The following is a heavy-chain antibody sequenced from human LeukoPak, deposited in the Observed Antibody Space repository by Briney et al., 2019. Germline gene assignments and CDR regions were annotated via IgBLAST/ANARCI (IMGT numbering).Heavy chain of an antibody. CDR2: IYYSGST. V-gene: IGHV4-39*07. Sequence: SETLSLTCTVSGGSINSTSYYWGRIRQPPGKGLAWIGSIYYSGSTNYNPSLKSRVTISVDTSKNQFSLKLSSVTAADTAVYYCARDSVTTDAFDIWGQGTMVTVSS. CDR3: ARDSVTTDAFDI. J-gene: IGHJ3*02. CDR1: GGSINSTSYY. D-gene: IGHD1-1*01.